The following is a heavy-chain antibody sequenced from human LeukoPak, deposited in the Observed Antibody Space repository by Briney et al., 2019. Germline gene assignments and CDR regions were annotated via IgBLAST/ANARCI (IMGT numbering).Heavy chain of an antibody. D-gene: IGHD3-9*01. CDR2: IIPILGIA. CDR1: GYTFTSYD. V-gene: IGHV1-69*04. J-gene: IGHJ6*02. Sequence: SVKVSRKASGYTFTSYDINWVRQATGQGLEWMGRIIPILGIANYAQKFQGRVTITADKSTSTAYMELSSLRSEDTAVYYCAKDYDILTGTDYYYGMDVWGQGTTVTVSS. CDR3: AKDYDILTGTDYYYGMDV.